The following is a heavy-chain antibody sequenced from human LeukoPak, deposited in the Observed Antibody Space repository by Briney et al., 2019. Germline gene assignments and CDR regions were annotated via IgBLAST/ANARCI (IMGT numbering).Heavy chain of an antibody. CDR3: VKGFVHPTYYFDY. Sequence: PGGSLRLSCAASGFTFSNYAMMWVRQAPGKRLEWISSITGSGDGTYYADSVRGRFTISRDNSENTLYLQVNGLRVEDTAVYFCVKGFVHPTYYFDYWGQGTLVTVSS. D-gene: IGHD3-10*01. CDR1: GFTFSNYA. J-gene: IGHJ4*02. V-gene: IGHV3-23*01. CDR2: ITGSGDGT.